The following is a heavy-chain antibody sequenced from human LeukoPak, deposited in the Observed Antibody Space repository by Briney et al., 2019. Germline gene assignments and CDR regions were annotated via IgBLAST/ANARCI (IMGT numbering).Heavy chain of an antibody. CDR3: GRGDSSGWYFDD. J-gene: IGHJ4*02. CDR1: GSRFDDHG. V-gene: IGHV3-20*04. CDR2: INWNGGST. D-gene: IGHD6-19*01. Sequence: PGGSLRLSCTAPGSRFDDHGMAWVRQVPGKGLEWVCGINWNGGSTGYADSVKGRFTISRDNAKNSLYLRMNSLRADDTALYYCGRGDSSGWYFDDWGQGTLVTVSS.